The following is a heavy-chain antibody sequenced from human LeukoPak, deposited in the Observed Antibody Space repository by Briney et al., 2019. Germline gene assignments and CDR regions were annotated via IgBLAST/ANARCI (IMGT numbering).Heavy chain of an antibody. J-gene: IGHJ4*02. CDR3: AREAVGDYFDY. Sequence: GGSLRLSCAASGFTFSSYSRNWVRQAPGKGLEWVSSISSSSSYIYYADSVKGRFTISRDNAKNSLYLQMNSLRAEDTAVYYCAREAVGDYFDYWGRGTLVTVSS. CDR2: ISSSSSYI. V-gene: IGHV3-21*01. D-gene: IGHD3-16*01. CDR1: GFTFSSYS.